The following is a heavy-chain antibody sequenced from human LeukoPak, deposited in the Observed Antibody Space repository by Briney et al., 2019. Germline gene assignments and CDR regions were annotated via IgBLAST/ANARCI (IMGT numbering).Heavy chain of an antibody. CDR3: TRGGVVGGRLAN. Sequence: GGSLRLSCAASGFTLSDYWMSWVRQAPGKGLEWVANIEQDGTDKHYAESVKGRFSISRDNAKNSLPLEMNGLRVEDTAVYYCTRGGVVGGRLANWGQGTLVSVSS. CDR2: IEQDGTDK. J-gene: IGHJ4*02. CDR1: GFTLSDYW. V-gene: IGHV3-7*01. D-gene: IGHD3-9*01.